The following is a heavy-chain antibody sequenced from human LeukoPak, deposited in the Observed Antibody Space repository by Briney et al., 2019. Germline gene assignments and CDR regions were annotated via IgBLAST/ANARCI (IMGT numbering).Heavy chain of an antibody. CDR1: GFTFSRYW. Sequence: PGGSLRLSCAASGFTFSRYWMSWVRQAPGKGLEWVARIKEDGSERYYVETVKGGVIISRDNAQNSLYLQMNSLRDEDTAVYFCASMWEGGYWGQGTLVTVSS. CDR3: ASMWEGGY. D-gene: IGHD1-26*01. CDR2: IKEDGSER. V-gene: IGHV3-7*01. J-gene: IGHJ4*02.